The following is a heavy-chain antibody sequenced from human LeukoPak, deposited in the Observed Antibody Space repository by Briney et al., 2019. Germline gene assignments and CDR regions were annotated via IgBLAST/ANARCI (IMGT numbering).Heavy chain of an antibody. D-gene: IGHD3-22*01. V-gene: IGHV3-30*02. CDR3: AKETTTLITMIVVVISHFDY. J-gene: IGHJ4*02. Sequence: PAGSLRLSCVASGFSFDNYGMHWVRQPPGKGLEWVSFIRFEASKKFYAPSVKSRFTISRDNSKSTLYLQMNSLRAEDTAVYYCAKETTTLITMIVVVISHFDYWGQGTLVTVSS. CDR1: GFSFDNYG. CDR2: IRFEASKK.